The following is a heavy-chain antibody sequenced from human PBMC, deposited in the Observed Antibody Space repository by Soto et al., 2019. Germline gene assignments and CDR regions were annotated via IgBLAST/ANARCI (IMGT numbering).Heavy chain of an antibody. CDR2: IYYSGST. CDR3: AKVVIPGTRYIDFDN. Sequence: QLQMQESGPGLVRPSETLSLTCTVSGGSITNVDYYWGWIRQPPGKGLEWIANIYYSGSTFYNPSLKSRLTISMDTSKNQFSLKLTSVTAADTAIYSRAKVVIPGTRYIDFDNGGPGTLVTVSS. D-gene: IGHD2-15*01. J-gene: IGHJ4*02. V-gene: IGHV4-39*01. CDR1: GGSITNVDYY.